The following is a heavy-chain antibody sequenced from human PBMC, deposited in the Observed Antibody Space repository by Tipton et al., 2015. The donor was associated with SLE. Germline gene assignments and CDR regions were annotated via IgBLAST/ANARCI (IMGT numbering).Heavy chain of an antibody. D-gene: IGHD2-2*01. V-gene: IGHV3-64D*06. CDR3: VKDLGGGYCSSTSCYEADY. J-gene: IGHJ4*02. CDR1: GFTFSSYA. Sequence: SLRLSCSASGFTFSSYAMHWVRQAPGKGLEYVSAISSNGGSTYYADSVKGRFTISRDNSKNTLYLQMSSLRAEDTAVYYCVKDLGGGYCSSTSCYEADYWGQGTLVTVSS. CDR2: ISSNGGST.